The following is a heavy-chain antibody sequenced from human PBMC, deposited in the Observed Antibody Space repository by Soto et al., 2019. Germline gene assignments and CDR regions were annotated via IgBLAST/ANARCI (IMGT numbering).Heavy chain of an antibody. V-gene: IGHV4-61*01. CDR1: GGSVSSGSYY. CDR3: ARAPVEMATISFDY. Sequence: PSETLSLTCTVSGGSVSSGSYYWSWFRQPPGKGLEWIGYIYYSGSTNYNPSLKSRVTISVDTSKNQFSLKLSSVTAADTAVYYCARAPVEMATISFDYWGQGTLVTVSS. D-gene: IGHD5-12*01. J-gene: IGHJ4*02. CDR2: IYYSGST.